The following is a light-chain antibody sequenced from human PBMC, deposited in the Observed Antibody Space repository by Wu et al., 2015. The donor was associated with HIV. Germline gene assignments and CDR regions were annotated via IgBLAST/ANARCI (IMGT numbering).Light chain of an antibody. J-gene: IGKJ2*01. V-gene: IGKV3-15*01. CDR2: DAS. CDR1: QSXGRN. Sequence: TXSCRASQSXGRNLDLVPQKPRPGSQXVIYDASPGPTGIPARFSGSGSGTEFTLTISSLQSEDFAVYYCQQYNIWLPYTFGQGTKLEIK. CDR3: QQYNIWLPYT.